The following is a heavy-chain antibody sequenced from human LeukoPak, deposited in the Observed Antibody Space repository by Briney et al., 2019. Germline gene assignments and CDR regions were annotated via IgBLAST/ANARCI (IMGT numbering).Heavy chain of an antibody. CDR3: AREPTKYYYDSSGYAAD. J-gene: IGHJ4*02. CDR2: INHSGST. V-gene: IGHV4-34*01. Sequence: SETLSLTCAVYGGSFNGYYWSWIRQPPGKGLEWIGEINHSGSTNYNPSLKSRVTISVDTSKNQFSLKLSSVTAADTAVYYCAREPTKYYYDSSGYAADWGQGTLVTVSS. D-gene: IGHD3-22*01. CDR1: GGSFNGYY.